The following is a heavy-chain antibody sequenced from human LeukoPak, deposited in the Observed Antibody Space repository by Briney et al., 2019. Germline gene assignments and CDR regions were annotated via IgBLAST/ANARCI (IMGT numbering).Heavy chain of an antibody. V-gene: IGHV4-34*01. D-gene: IGHD2-2*01. Sequence: PSETLSLTCAVYGGSFSGYYWSWFPHPPGKGLEWIGEINHSGSTNYNPSLKSRVTISVDTSKNQFSLKVRSVTAADTAIYYCARRLHQLPIDYWGQGTLVTVSS. CDR1: GGSFSGYY. CDR2: INHSGST. J-gene: IGHJ4*02. CDR3: ARRLHQLPIDY.